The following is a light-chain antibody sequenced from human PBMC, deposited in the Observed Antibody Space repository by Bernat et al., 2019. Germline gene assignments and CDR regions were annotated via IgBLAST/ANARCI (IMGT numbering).Light chain of an antibody. CDR3: SSYSTSRTLV. Sequence: QSALTQPASVSGSPGQSITISCTGTSSDIGNYNYVSWYQQQPAKAPKLMIYDVSNRPSGVSNRFSCSKSGNTASLTISGLQAEDEADYYCSSYSTSRTLVFGGGTKLTVL. CDR2: DVS. CDR1: SSDIGNYNY. J-gene: IGLJ3*02. V-gene: IGLV2-14*03.